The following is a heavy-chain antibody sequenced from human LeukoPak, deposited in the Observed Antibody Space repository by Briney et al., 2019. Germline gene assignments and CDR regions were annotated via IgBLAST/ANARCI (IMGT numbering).Heavy chain of an antibody. CDR1: GGSISSGDYY. V-gene: IGHV4-30-4*01. CDR2: IYYSGST. CDR3: AREQVFMDY. J-gene: IGHJ4*02. Sequence: PSQTLSLTCTVSGGSISSGDYYWSWIRQPPGTGLEWIGYIYYSGSTYYNPSLKSRVTISVDTSKNQFSLKLNSVTPEDTAVYYCAREQVFMDYWGQGTLVTVSS.